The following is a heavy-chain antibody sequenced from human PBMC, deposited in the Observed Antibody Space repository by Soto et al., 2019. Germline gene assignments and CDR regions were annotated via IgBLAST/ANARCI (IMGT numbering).Heavy chain of an antibody. CDR3: ARVLEDYYDSSGYDY. D-gene: IGHD3-22*01. V-gene: IGHV1-46*01. CDR2: INPSGGST. J-gene: IGHJ4*02. Sequence: ASVKVSCKASGYTFTTFGISWVRQAPGQGLEWMGIINPSGGSTSYAQKFQGRVTMTRDTSTSTVYMELSSLRSEDTAVCYCARVLEDYYDSSGYDYWGQGTLVTVSS. CDR1: GYTFTTFG.